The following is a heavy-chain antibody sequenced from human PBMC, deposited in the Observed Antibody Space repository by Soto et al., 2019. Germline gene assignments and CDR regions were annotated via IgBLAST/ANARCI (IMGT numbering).Heavy chain of an antibody. V-gene: IGHV3-13*01. CDR3: ARGARFGELSIGY. CDR1: GFTFSSYD. J-gene: IGHJ4*02. D-gene: IGHD3-10*01. CDR2: IGTAGDT. Sequence: PGGSLRLSCAASGFTFSSYDMHWVRQATGKGLEWVSAIGTAGDTYYPGSVKGRFTISRENAKNSSYLQMNSLRAGDTAVYYCARGARFGELSIGYWGQGTLVTVSS.